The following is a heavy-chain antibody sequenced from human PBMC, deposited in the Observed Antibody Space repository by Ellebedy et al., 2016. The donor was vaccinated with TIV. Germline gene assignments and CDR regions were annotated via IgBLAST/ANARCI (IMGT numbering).Heavy chain of an antibody. CDR3: ARRGAVGAANTLDY. D-gene: IGHD1-26*01. V-gene: IGHV6-1*01. CDR1: GDSVSSNRTT. J-gene: IGHJ4*02. Sequence: SQTLSHTCAISGDSVSSNRTTWNWIRQSPSPGLEWLGRTYYRSKWFNEYAVAVRGRITINTDTVKNQFSLQLHSVTPEDTAVYYCARRGAVGAANTLDYWGQGALVTISS. CDR2: TYYRSKWFN.